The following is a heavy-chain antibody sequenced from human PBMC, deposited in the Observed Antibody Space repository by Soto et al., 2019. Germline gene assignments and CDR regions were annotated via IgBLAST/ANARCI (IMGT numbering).Heavy chain of an antibody. CDR2: IQRGGSI. CDR1: GFTVSSKY. D-gene: IGHD6-19*01. Sequence: GGSLRLSCAASGFTVSSKYMSWVRQAPGKELEWVAVIQRGGSIYYADSVKGRFAISRDSSKNTLYLQMNSLRSDDTAVYYCAREPKQWLVPSYYYGMDVWGQGTTVTVSS. J-gene: IGHJ6*02. V-gene: IGHV3-53*05. CDR3: AREPKQWLVPSYYYGMDV.